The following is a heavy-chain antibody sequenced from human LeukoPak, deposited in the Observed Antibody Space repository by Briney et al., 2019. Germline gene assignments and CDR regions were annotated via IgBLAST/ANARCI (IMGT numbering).Heavy chain of an antibody. CDR2: FYYSGST. Sequence: SETLSLTCTVSGGSISSFYWSWIRQPPGKGLEWIGYFYYSGSTNYNPPLKSRVTISLDTSKNQFSLKLTSVTPADTAIYYCARGPDSSSWSYYFDYWGQGTLVTVSS. D-gene: IGHD6-13*01. J-gene: IGHJ4*02. CDR1: GGSISSFY. CDR3: ARGPDSSSWSYYFDY. V-gene: IGHV4-59*01.